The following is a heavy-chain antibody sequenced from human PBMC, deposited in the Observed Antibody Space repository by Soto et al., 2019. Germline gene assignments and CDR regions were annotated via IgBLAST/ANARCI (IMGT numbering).Heavy chain of an antibody. Sequence: PGESLNISCKRSGYSFTTYWIGCVRQMPGKGLEWMGIIYPGDSDTRYSPSFQGQVTISADKSISTAYLQWSSLKASDTAMYYCASHEYLDICYGSESDIDYWRQGTLVT. CDR1: GYSFTTYW. J-gene: IGHJ4*02. D-gene: IGHD3-10*01. V-gene: IGHV5-51*01. CDR3: ASHEYLDICYGSESDIDY. CDR2: IYPGDSDT.